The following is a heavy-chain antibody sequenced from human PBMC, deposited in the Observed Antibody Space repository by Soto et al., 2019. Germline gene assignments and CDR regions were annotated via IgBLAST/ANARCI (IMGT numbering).Heavy chain of an antibody. CDR3: ARDRGHSSSWDYFDY. D-gene: IGHD6-13*01. Sequence: ASVKVSCKASGYTFTSYYMHWVRQAPGQGLEWLGIINPSGGSTSYAQKFRGRVTMTRDTSTSTVYMELSSLRSEDTALYYCARDRGHSSSWDYFDYWGLGTLVTVSS. J-gene: IGHJ4*02. V-gene: IGHV1-46*01. CDR2: INPSGGST. CDR1: GYTFTSYY.